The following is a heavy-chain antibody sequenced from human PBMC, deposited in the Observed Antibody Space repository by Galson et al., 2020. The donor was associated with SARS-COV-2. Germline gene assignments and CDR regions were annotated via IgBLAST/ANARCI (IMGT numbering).Heavy chain of an antibody. CDR1: GGSISSSSYY. V-gene: IGHV4-39*01. D-gene: IGHD3-9*01. J-gene: IGHJ4*02. Sequence: SETLSLTCTVSGGSISSSSYYWGWIRQPPGEGLAWIGSIYYSESNYYNPSLTSRVTMSVDTSKNQFTLKLSSVTAADTAVYYCARQILTGYYSFYYFDYWGQGTLVPVAS. CDR3: ARQILTGYYSFYYFDY. CDR2: IYYSESN.